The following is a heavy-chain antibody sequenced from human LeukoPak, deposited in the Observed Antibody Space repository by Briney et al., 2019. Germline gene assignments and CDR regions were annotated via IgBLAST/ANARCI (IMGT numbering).Heavy chain of an antibody. CDR2: IYYSGCT. D-gene: IGHD4-17*01. CDR3: ARVLGVTTGHTFDI. J-gene: IGHJ3*02. Sequence: PSQTLSLTCTVSGASINSGGFFWSWIRQHPGKGLEWIGHIYYSGCTYYNPSHTSRLAISLDPSKTQFSLRLSSVTAADTALYYCARVLGVTTGHTFDIWGQGIMVTVSS. CDR1: GASINSGGFF. V-gene: IGHV4-31*03.